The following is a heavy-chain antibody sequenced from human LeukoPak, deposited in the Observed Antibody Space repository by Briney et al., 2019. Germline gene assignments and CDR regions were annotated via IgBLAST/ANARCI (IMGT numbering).Heavy chain of an antibody. V-gene: IGHV4-38-2*01. CDR3: ARHFQPMVRGVISPY. CDR1: GYSISSGYY. J-gene: IGHJ4*02. Sequence: SETLSLTCAVSGYSISSGYYWGWIRQPPGKGLEWIGSIYHSGSTYYNPSLKSRVTISVDTSKNQFSLKLSSVTAADTAVYYCARHFQPMVRGVISPYWGLGTLVTVSS. D-gene: IGHD3-10*01. CDR2: IYHSGST.